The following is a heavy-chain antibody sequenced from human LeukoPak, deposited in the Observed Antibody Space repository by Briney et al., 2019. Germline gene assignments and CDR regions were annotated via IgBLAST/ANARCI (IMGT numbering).Heavy chain of an antibody. J-gene: IGHJ4*02. CDR1: GLTFSSYG. V-gene: IGHV3-30*18. D-gene: IGHD3-10*01. CDR2: ISYDGSNK. CDR3: ANQKLSGSNLPGY. Sequence: GRSLSLSCALAGLTFSSYGVRWVRQAPGKGLGWVAVISYDGSNKYYADSVKGRFTISRDNSKNTLYLQMNSLRLEDTAVYYCANQKLSGSNLPGYWGQGIVVTVSS.